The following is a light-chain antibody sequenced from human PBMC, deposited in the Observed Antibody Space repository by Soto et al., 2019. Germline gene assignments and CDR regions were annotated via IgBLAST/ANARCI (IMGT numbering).Light chain of an antibody. J-gene: IGKJ4*01. Sequence: EIVMTQSPATLSVSPGERVTLSCRASQSISSNLAWYQQKPGQAPRLLIYGASTRATGIPAKFSGSGSGTEFILTISSLQSEAFAVYYCQQYNNWLPLTFGGGTKVEVK. CDR2: GAS. V-gene: IGKV3-15*01. CDR3: QQYNNWLPLT. CDR1: QSISSN.